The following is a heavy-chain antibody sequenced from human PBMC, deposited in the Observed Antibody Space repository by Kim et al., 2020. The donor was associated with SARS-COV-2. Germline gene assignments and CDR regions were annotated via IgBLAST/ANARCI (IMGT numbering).Heavy chain of an antibody. CDR3: ARRNYYDSSGQEDY. D-gene: IGHD3-22*01. V-gene: IGHV5-10-1*01. J-gene: IGHJ4*02. Sequence: SPSFQGHVTISADKSISTAYLQWSSLKASDTAMYYCARRNYYDSSGQEDYWGQGTLVTVSS.